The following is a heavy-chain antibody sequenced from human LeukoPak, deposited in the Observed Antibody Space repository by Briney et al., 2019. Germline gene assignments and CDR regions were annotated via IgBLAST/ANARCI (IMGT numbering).Heavy chain of an antibody. V-gene: IGHV3-23*01. Sequence: GGSLRLSCAASGFTFSSYAISWVRQAPGKGLEWVSAISGSGGSTYYADSVKGRFTISRDNSKNTLYLQMNSLRAEDTAVYYCAKDDSSSWCVIGYWGQGTLVTVSS. CDR3: AKDDSSSWCVIGY. D-gene: IGHD6-13*01. J-gene: IGHJ4*02. CDR1: GFTFSSYA. CDR2: ISGSGGST.